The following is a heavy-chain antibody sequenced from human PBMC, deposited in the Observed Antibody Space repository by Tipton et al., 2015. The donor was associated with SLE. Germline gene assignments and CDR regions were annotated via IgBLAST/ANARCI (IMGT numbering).Heavy chain of an antibody. CDR2: IRYDGSNK. Sequence: SLRLSCAASGFTFSSYGMHWVRQAPGKGLEWVAFIRYDGSNKYYADSVKGRFTISRDNSKNTLYLQMNSLRAEDTAVYYCAKDPARWLQLYYFDYWGQGTLVTVSS. D-gene: IGHD5-24*01. CDR1: GFTFSSYG. V-gene: IGHV3-30*02. J-gene: IGHJ4*02. CDR3: AKDPARWLQLYYFDY.